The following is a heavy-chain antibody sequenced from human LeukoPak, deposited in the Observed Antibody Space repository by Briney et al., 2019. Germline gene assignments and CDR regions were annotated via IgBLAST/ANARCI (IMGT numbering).Heavy chain of an antibody. V-gene: IGHV4-30-4*01. CDR2: IYYSGST. J-gene: IGHJ2*01. Sequence: EASETLSLTCTVSGGSISSGDYYWSWIRQPPGKGLDWIGYIYYSGSTYYNPSLKSRVTISVDTSKNQFSLKLRSVTAAVTAVYYCARGGGYGGIDWYFDVWGRGTLVTVSS. CDR3: ARGGGYGGIDWYFDV. CDR1: GGSISSGDYY. D-gene: IGHD4-23*01.